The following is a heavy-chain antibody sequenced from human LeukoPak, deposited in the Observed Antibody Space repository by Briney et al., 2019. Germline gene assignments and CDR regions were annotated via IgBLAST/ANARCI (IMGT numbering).Heavy chain of an antibody. V-gene: IGHV1-69*05. CDR3: ARAQPGLELQA. CDR2: IIPIFGTA. Sequence: SVKVSCKASGYTFTGYYMHWVRQAPGQGLEWMGRIIPIFGTANYAQKFQGRVTITTDESTSTAYMELSSLRSEDTAVYYCARAQPGLELQAWGQGTLVTVSS. D-gene: IGHD1-7*01. CDR1: GYTFTGYY. J-gene: IGHJ4*02.